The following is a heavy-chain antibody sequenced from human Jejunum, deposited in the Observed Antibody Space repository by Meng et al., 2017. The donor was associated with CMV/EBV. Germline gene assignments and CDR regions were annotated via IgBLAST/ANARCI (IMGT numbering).Heavy chain of an antibody. D-gene: IGHD3-10*01. CDR3: AKGGFGRPLDY. J-gene: IGHJ4*01. Sequence: CAASGFTVSTNYMNWVRQAPGKGLEWVSVIYTSGNTSCAASVKGRFTISRDSSTNTAYLQMNSLRNEDTAVYYCAKGGFGRPLDYWGHGTLVTVSS. V-gene: IGHV3-53*01. CDR2: IYTSGNT. CDR1: GFTVSTNY.